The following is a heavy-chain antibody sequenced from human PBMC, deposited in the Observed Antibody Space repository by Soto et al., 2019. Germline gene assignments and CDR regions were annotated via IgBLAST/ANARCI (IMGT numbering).Heavy chain of an antibody. CDR2: IYYSGST. CDR1: GGSISSYY. CDR3: ASSTLGGLGVVVPPTFDY. D-gene: IGHD2-2*01. Sequence: SETLSLTCTVSGGSISSYYWSWIRQPPGKGLEWIGYIYYSGSTNYNPSLKSRVTISVDTSKNQFSLKLSSVTAADTAVYYCASSTLGGLGVVVPPTFDYWGQGTLVTVSS. J-gene: IGHJ4*02. V-gene: IGHV4-59*01.